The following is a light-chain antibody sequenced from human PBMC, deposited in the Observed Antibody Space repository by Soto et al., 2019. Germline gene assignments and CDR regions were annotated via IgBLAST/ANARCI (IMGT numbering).Light chain of an antibody. CDR1: QTISSW. Sequence: DIQMTQSPSTLSGAVGDRVTITCRVRQTISSWLAWYQQKPGKAPKLLIYKASTLKSGVPSRFSGSGSGTEFTLTISILQPDDFATYYCQHYNSYSEAFGQGTKVELK. CDR2: KAS. V-gene: IGKV1-5*03. J-gene: IGKJ1*01. CDR3: QHYNSYSEA.